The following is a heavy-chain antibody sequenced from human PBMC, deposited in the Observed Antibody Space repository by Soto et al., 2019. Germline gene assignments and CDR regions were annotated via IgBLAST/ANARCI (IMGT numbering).Heavy chain of an antibody. CDR1: GVSFRSYI. CDR3: ARDLYSSSARYFDY. J-gene: IGHJ4*02. CDR2: ISSSSSYI. V-gene: IGHV3-21*01. D-gene: IGHD6-6*01. Sequence: GGCLKISCAASGVSFRSYIMNWVRQNPGKGLEWVSSISSSSSYIYYADSVKGRFTISRDNAKNSLYLQMNSLRAEDTAVYYCARDLYSSSARYFDYWRQGTLVTVSS.